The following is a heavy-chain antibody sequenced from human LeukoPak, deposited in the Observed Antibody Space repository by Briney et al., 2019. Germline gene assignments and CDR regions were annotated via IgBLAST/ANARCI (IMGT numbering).Heavy chain of an antibody. CDR3: ARTPGYYLYYFDC. J-gene: IGHJ4*02. Sequence: PGRSLRLSCAASGFTFSSYAMHWVRQAPGKGLEWVAVISYDGSNKYYADSVKGRFTISRDNSKNTLYLQMNRLRAEDTAVYYCARTPGYYLYYFDCWGQGTLVTVSS. V-gene: IGHV3-30-3*01. CDR2: ISYDGSNK. CDR1: GFTFSSYA. D-gene: IGHD3-22*01.